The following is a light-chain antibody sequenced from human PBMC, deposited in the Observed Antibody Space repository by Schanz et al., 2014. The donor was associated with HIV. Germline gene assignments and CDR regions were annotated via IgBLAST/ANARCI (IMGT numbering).Light chain of an antibody. J-gene: IGLJ1*01. CDR3: CSYAGSTTFYV. Sequence: QSVLTQPASVSGSPGQSITISCTETRSDLGGHNYVSWYQQHPGKPPKLLIYDVSVRPSGVSNRFSGSKSGNTASLTISGLQAEDEADYYCCSYAGSTTFYVFATGTKVTVL. CDR1: RSDLGGHNY. V-gene: IGLV2-23*02. CDR2: DVS.